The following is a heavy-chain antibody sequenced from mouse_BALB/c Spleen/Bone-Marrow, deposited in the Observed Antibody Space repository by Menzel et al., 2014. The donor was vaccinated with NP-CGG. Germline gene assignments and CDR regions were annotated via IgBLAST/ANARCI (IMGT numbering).Heavy chain of an antibody. CDR3: ARYMITTSYFDY. J-gene: IGHJ2*01. Sequence: EVQGVESGGGLVKPGGSLKLSCAASGFTFSSYTMSWVRPTPEKRLEWVATISSGGGNTYYPDSVKGRFTISRDNAKNNLYLQMSSLRSEDTALYYCARYMITTSYFDYWGQGTTLTVSS. V-gene: IGHV5-9*03. CDR1: GFTFSSYT. D-gene: IGHD2-4*01. CDR2: ISSGGGNT.